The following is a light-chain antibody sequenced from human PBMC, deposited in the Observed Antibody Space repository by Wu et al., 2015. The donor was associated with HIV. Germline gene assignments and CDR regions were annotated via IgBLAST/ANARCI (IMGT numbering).Light chain of an antibody. CDR1: QNVDNY. CDR3: QQRANWPLT. CDR2: DAS. J-gene: IGKJ5*01. Sequence: DIVLTQSPATLSLSPGERATLSCRASQNVDNYLAWYQQKLGQAPRLLIYDASKRATGIPTRFTGSGSGTDFTLSITSLEPEDFAVYYCQQRANWPLTFGQGTRLEIK. V-gene: IGKV3-11*01.